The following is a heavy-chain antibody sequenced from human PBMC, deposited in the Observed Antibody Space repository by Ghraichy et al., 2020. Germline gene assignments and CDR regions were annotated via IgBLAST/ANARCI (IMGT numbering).Heavy chain of an antibody. D-gene: IGHD3-22*01. J-gene: IGHJ5*02. CDR1: GGSLSGYY. Sequence: SQTLSLTCAVYGGSLSGYYWSWIRQPPGKGLEWIGEINHSGSTNYNPSLKSRITISVDTSKNQFSLKLSSVTAADMAVYYCARRRNPYYYDSRIGWFDPWGQGTLVTVSS. V-gene: IGHV4-34*01. CDR3: ARRRNPYYYDSRIGWFDP. CDR2: INHSGST.